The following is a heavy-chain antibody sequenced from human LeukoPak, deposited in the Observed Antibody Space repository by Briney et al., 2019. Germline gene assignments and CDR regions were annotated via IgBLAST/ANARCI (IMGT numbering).Heavy chain of an antibody. CDR1: GYSFTSYW. CDR3: ARHPRTFGYYGMDL. D-gene: IGHD3-10*01. CDR2: IYPGDSDT. Sequence: GESLKISCKGSGYSFTSYWIGGVRQMPGKGLEWMGIIYPGDSDTRYRPSFQGHVTISADKSISPAYLQWSSLKASDTAMYYCARHPRTFGYYGMDLWGQGTTVSVSS. V-gene: IGHV5-51*01. J-gene: IGHJ6*02.